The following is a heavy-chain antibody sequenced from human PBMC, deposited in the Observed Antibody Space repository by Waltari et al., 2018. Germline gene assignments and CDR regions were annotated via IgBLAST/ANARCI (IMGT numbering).Heavy chain of an antibody. CDR2: VYYSGST. CDR1: GVSISSGDDH. J-gene: IGHJ5*02. D-gene: IGHD3-22*01. Sequence: QVQLQESGPGLVKPSQTLSLTCTVSGVSISSGDDHWNWLRQPPGKGLEWIGYVYYSGSTYYNPALKSRLTMSVDTSKTQFYLHLNSVTAADTAVYYCARADYYYDKNWFDPWGQGTPVTVSS. V-gene: IGHV4-30-4*08. CDR3: ARADYYYDKNWFDP.